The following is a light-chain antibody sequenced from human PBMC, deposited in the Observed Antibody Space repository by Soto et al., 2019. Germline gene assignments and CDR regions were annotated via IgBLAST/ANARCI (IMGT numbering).Light chain of an antibody. Sequence: QSALTQPASVSGSPGQSITISCAGTSSDVGTYSYVSWYQQHPGKAPKLMIYDVNNRPSGVSNRFSGSKSGNTASLTISGLQAEDEAVYYCSLYTISNTGIFGGGTKLTVL. CDR3: SLYTISNTGI. CDR1: SSDVGTYSY. V-gene: IGLV2-14*01. J-gene: IGLJ2*01. CDR2: DVN.